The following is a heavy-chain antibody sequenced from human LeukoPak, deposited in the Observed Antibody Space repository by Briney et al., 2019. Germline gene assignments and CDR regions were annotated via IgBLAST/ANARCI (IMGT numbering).Heavy chain of an antibody. CDR1: GYTFTSYY. V-gene: IGHV1-46*01. CDR2: INPSGGST. CDR3: ARGGTYYYDSSGYSPPGY. J-gene: IGHJ4*02. D-gene: IGHD3-22*01. Sequence: ASVKVSCKASGYTFTSYYMHWVRQAPGQGLEWMGIINPSGGSTSYAQKFQGRVTMTRDMSTSTVYMELSSLRSEDTAVYYCARGGTYYYDSSGYSPPGYWGQGTLVTVSS.